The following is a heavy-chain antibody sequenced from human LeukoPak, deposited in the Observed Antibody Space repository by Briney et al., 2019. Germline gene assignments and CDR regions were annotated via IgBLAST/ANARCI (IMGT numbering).Heavy chain of an antibody. CDR1: VGSFSGYY. CDR3: EGVRDESWAYFYYYMDV. Sequence: PSETLSLTCAVYVGSFSGYYWSWIRQPPGKGLEWIGEINHSGSTNYNPSIKSRVTISVDTSKNQFSLKLSSATAAGTAVYYCEGVRDESWAYFYYYMDVWGKGTTVTVSS. J-gene: IGHJ6*03. D-gene: IGHD1-26*01. CDR2: INHSGST. V-gene: IGHV4-34*01.